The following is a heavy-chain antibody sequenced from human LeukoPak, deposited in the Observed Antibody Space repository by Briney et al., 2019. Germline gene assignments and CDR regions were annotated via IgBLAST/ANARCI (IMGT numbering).Heavy chain of an antibody. CDR3: ARDRDDGGFEY. Sequence: GGSLRLSCAASGFTFSNYWMSWVRQAPEKGLEWVANIKQDGSVKQHVDSVKGRFTISRDNAKNSPYLQMNSLRAEDTAVYYCARDRDDGGFEYWGQGTLVTVSS. J-gene: IGHJ4*02. D-gene: IGHD4-23*01. CDR2: IKQDGSVK. V-gene: IGHV3-7*01. CDR1: GFTFSNYW.